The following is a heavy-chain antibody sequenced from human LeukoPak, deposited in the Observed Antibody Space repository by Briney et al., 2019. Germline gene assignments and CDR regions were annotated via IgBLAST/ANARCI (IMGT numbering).Heavy chain of an antibody. D-gene: IGHD6-19*01. V-gene: IGHV4-34*01. CDR1: GGSFNNYY. CDR3: ARERSSGAYDY. CDR2: ISHSGNT. Sequence: PSETLSLTCAVFGGSFNNYYWSWLRQPPGKGLEWIGEISHSGNTNYNPSLKSRVTISVDTSKNQFSLKLSSVTAADTAVYYCARERSSGAYDYWGQGTLVTVSS. J-gene: IGHJ4*02.